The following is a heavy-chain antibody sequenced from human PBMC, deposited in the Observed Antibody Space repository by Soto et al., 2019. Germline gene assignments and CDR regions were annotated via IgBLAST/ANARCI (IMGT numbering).Heavy chain of an antibody. CDR2: IYHSGST. J-gene: IGHJ4*02. D-gene: IGHD5-18*01. CDR1: GGSISSSNW. Sequence: SETLSLTCAVSGGSISSSNWWSWVRQPPGKGLEWIGEIYHSGSTNYNPSLKSRVTISVDKSKNQFSLKLSSVTAADTAVYYCARDLKLGGYSYGWYYFDYWGQGTLVTVSS. V-gene: IGHV4-4*02. CDR3: ARDLKLGGYSYGWYYFDY.